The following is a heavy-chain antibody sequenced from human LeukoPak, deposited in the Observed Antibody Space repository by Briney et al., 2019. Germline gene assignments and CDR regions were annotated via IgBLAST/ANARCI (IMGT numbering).Heavy chain of an antibody. V-gene: IGHV4-34*01. Sequence: SETLSLTCAVYGGSLSGYYWSWIRQPPGKGLEWIGEINHSGSTNYNPSLKSRVTISVDTSKNQFSLKLSSVTAADTAVYYCARGHSSSWYYFDYWGQGTLVTVSS. CDR2: INHSGST. J-gene: IGHJ4*02. D-gene: IGHD6-13*01. CDR3: ARGHSSSWYYFDY. CDR1: GGSLSGYY.